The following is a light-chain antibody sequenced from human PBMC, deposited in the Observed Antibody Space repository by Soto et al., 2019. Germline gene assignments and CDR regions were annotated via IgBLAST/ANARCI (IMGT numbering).Light chain of an antibody. V-gene: IGKV1-5*03. CDR1: QDIVRW. Sequence: ETQMTQSPSTLSASVGDRVIITCRASQDIVRWFAWYQQKPGKAPKLLIYKASTLESGVPLRFSGSGSGTEFTLTISSLQPDDFATYYCQEHNSYSRTFGQGTRVEAK. J-gene: IGKJ1*01. CDR3: QEHNSYSRT. CDR2: KAS.